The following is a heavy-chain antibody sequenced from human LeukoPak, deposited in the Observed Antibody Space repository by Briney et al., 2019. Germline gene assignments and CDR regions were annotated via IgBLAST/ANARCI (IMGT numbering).Heavy chain of an antibody. CDR3: ARVRYCSGGSCYGNWYDP. Sequence: GRSLRLSCAASGFTFSNYGMHWVRQAPGKGLEWVAFIRNDGSNKNYADSVRGRFTISRDNGKNSLYLQMNSLRAEDTAVYYCARVRYCSGGSCYGNWYDPWGQGTLVTVSS. CDR2: IRNDGSNK. J-gene: IGHJ5*02. D-gene: IGHD2-15*01. CDR1: GFTFSNYG. V-gene: IGHV3-33*01.